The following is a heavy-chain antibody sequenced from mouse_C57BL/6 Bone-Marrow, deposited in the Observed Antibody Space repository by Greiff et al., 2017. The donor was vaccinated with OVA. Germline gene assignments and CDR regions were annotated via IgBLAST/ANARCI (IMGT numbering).Heavy chain of an antibody. V-gene: IGHV2-6*03. D-gene: IGHD1-1*01. Sequence: QVQLKESGPGLVAPSQSLSITCTVSGFSLTSYCVHWVRQPPGKGLEWLVVIWSDGSTTYNSALQSRLSFRKDNSTSQVSRKMNSLQTGDTAMDYGASGVVATHYYAMDYWGQGTSVTVSA. CDR3: ASGVVATHYYAMDY. CDR2: IWSDGST. J-gene: IGHJ4*01. CDR1: GFSLTSYC.